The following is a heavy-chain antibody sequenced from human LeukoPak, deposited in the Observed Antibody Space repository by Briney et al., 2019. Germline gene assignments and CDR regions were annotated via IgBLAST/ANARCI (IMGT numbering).Heavy chain of an antibody. V-gene: IGHV3-23*01. CDR1: GFTFSSYA. CDR2: ISGSGGST. J-gene: IGHJ5*02. CDR3: AKVPSYDYVWGSYRPNWFDP. D-gene: IGHD3-16*02. Sequence: GGSLRLSCAASGFTFSSYAVSWVRQAPGKGLEWVSAISGSGGSTYYADSVKGRFTISRDNSKNTLYLQMSSLRAEDTAVYYCAKVPSYDYVWGSYRPNWFDPWGQGTLVTVSS.